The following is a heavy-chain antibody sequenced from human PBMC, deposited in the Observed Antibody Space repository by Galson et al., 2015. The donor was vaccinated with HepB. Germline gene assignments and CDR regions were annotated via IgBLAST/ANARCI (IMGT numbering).Heavy chain of an antibody. V-gene: IGHV1-58*01. J-gene: IGHJ4*02. Sequence: SVKVSCKASGFTFTSSAVQWVRQARGQRLEWIGWIVVGSGNTNYAQKFQERVTITRDMSTSTAYMELSSLRSEDTAVYYCARRTLEYYDSSGHYLGYFDYWGQGTLVTVSS. CDR2: IVVGSGNT. CDR1: GFTFTSSA. CDR3: ARRTLEYYDSSGHYLGYFDY. D-gene: IGHD3-22*01.